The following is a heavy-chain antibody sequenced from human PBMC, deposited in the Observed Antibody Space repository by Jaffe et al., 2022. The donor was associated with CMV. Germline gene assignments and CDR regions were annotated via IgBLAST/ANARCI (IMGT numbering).Heavy chain of an antibody. J-gene: IGHJ4*02. CDR2: IYYSGST. Sequence: QLQLQESGPGLVKPSETLSLTCTVSGGSIRSSSYYWGWIRQPPGKGLEWIGSIYYSGSTYYSPSLKSRVTISVDTSKNQFSLRLSSVTAADTAVYYCARCIQGGGDCDFFDYWGQGTLVTVSS. V-gene: IGHV4-39*01. CDR3: ARCIQGGGDCDFFDY. D-gene: IGHD2-21*02. CDR1: GGSIRSSSYY.